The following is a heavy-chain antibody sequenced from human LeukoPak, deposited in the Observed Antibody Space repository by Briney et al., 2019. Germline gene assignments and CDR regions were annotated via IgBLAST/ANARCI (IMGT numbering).Heavy chain of an antibody. Sequence: GGPLRLSCAASGFTFSSYAMSWVRQAPGKGLEWVSAISGSGGSTYYADSVKGRFTISRDDSKNTLYLQMNSLRAEDTAVYYCARAIAARPYYYYYMDVWGKGTTVTVSS. D-gene: IGHD6-6*01. J-gene: IGHJ6*03. CDR3: ARAIAARPYYYYYMDV. CDR1: GFTFSSYA. CDR2: ISGSGGST. V-gene: IGHV3-23*01.